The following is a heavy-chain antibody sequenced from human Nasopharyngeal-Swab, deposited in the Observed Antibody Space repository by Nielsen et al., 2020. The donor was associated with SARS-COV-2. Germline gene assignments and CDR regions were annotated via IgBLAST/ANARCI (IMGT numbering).Heavy chain of an antibody. J-gene: IGHJ3*02. CDR1: GGSFSSYY. CDR3: ARHAGYCSSTSCYSSRGNDAFDI. CDR2: IYHSGST. D-gene: IGHD2-2*03. V-gene: IGHV4-38-2*01. Sequence: SETLSLTCAVYGGSFSSYYWGWIRQPPGKGLEWIGSIYHSGSTYYNPSLKSRVTISVDTSKNQFSLKLSSVTAADTAVYYCARHAGYCSSTSCYSSRGNDAFDIWGQGTMVTVSS.